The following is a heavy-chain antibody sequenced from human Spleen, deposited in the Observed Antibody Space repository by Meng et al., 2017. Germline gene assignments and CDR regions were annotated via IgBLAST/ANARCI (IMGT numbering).Heavy chain of an antibody. CDR1: GFTFSSYS. D-gene: IGHD3-3*01. Sequence: GGSLRLSCAASGFTFSSYSMNWVRQAPGKGLEWVSSISSSSSYIYYADSVKGRFTISRDNAKNSLYLQMNSLRAEDTAVYYCARDRAGGSVLRFLEWRFDYWGQGTLVTVSS. J-gene: IGHJ4*02. CDR3: ARDRAGGSVLRFLEWRFDY. CDR2: ISSSSSYI. V-gene: IGHV3-21*01.